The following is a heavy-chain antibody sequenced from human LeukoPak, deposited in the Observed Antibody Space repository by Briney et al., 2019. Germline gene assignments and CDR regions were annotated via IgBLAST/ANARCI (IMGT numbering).Heavy chain of an antibody. Sequence: GGSLGLSCAASGFSFSNYVMHWVRQAPGKGLEYVSAIMPNGETRGYANSMKGRFTISRDNSKNTLYLQMGSPRAEDMAIYYCARDRDGGFAFDIWGQGTLVTVSS. CDR2: IMPNGETR. V-gene: IGHV3-64*01. D-gene: IGHD2-15*01. CDR3: ARDRDGGFAFDI. J-gene: IGHJ3*02. CDR1: GFSFSNYV.